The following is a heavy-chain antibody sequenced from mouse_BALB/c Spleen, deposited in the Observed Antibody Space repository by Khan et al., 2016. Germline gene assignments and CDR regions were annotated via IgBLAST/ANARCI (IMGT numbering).Heavy chain of an antibody. CDR1: GHSFTSYW. J-gene: IGHJ4*01. CDR3: TPNASYSVVMAY. D-gene: IGHD2-12*01. CDR2: IHPSDSET. Sequence: QVQLKQSGPELVRPGASVKLSCKASGHSFTSYWMNWVKQRPGQGLEWIGMIHPSDSETRLNQKFKDKATLTVDKSSNTAYMQLSSPTSEDSAVYDCTPNASYSVVMAYWGQGNSVTVSA. V-gene: IGHV1S82*01.